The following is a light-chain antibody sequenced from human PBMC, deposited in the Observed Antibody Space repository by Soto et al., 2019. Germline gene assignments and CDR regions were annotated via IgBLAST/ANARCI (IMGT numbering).Light chain of an antibody. J-gene: IGKJ3*01. CDR1: QSVSDMY. Sequence: EIVLTXXPXTLSLSPGERATLSCRASQSVSDMYLAWYQQKPGQAPRLLIYASNRATGIPDRFSGSGSGTDFTLTISRLEPEDFAVYYCQHYGTSALFGPGTKVEIK. CDR3: QHYGTSAL. CDR2: AS. V-gene: IGKV3-20*01.